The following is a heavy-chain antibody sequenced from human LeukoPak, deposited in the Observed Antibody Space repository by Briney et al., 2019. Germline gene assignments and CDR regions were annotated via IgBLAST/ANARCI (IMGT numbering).Heavy chain of an antibody. V-gene: IGHV3-30*02. CDR1: RFTFSSYG. CDR2: IRYDGSNK. Sequence: PGGSLRLSCAACRFTFSSYGRHWVRQAPGKGLEWVAFIRYDGSNKYYADSVKGRFTISGDNSKNTLYLQMNSLRAEDTAVYYCASPTPIDYWGQGTLVTVSS. CDR3: ASPTPIDY. J-gene: IGHJ4*02.